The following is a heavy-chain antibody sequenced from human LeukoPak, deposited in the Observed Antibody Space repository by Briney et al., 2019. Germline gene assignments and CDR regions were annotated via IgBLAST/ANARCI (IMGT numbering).Heavy chain of an antibody. D-gene: IGHD5-18*01. J-gene: IGHJ4*02. V-gene: IGHV3-33*01. CDR3: VRGGYSYAGDY. Sequence: PGGSLRLSCAASGFTFSSYGMHWVRQAPGKGLEWVAVIWYDGSNKYYADSVKGRFTISRDNAKNSLYLQMNSLRAEDTAVYYCVRGGYSYAGDYWGQGTLVTVSS. CDR1: GFTFSSYG. CDR2: IWYDGSNK.